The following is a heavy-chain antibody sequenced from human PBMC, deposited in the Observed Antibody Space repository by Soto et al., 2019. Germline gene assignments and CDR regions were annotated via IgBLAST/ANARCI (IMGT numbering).Heavy chain of an antibody. D-gene: IGHD3-10*01. Sequence: PGGSLRLSCVASGFTFSNYGMHWVRQAPGKGLEWVAVIWYDGSKTYYADSVKGRFTISKDNSKNTLYLQMNSLRAEDTAIYYCVMDIWFERYKCLDDWVQGSLVT. CDR1: GFTFSNYG. CDR2: IWYDGSKT. CDR3: VMDIWFERYKCLDD. V-gene: IGHV3-33*01. J-gene: IGHJ4*02.